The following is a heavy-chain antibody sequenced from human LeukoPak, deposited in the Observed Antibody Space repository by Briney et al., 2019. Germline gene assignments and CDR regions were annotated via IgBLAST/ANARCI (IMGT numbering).Heavy chain of an antibody. CDR1: GYTFTSYG. D-gene: IGHD3-3*01. V-gene: IGHV1-18*01. Sequence: GASVKVSCKASGYTFTSYGISWVRQAPGQGLEWMGWISAYNGNTNYAQKLQGRVTMTTDTSTSTAYMELRSLRSDDTAVYYCARDRDRPGFLEWLTALDPWGQGTLVTVSS. J-gene: IGHJ5*02. CDR2: ISAYNGNT. CDR3: ARDRDRPGFLEWLTALDP.